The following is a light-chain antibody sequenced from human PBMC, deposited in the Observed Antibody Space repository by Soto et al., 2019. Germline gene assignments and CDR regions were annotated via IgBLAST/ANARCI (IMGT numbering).Light chain of an antibody. Sequence: QSVLTQPASVSGSLGQSITIPCTGTRSDIGSRDSVSWYQHHPGEAPKLLIYDVNIRPSGVSHRFSGSKSDNTASLPISGLQADDEADYYCSSYRSGDIPYVFGTGTKVTVL. CDR1: RSDIGSRDS. J-gene: IGLJ1*01. CDR2: DVN. CDR3: SSYRSGDIPYV. V-gene: IGLV2-14*03.